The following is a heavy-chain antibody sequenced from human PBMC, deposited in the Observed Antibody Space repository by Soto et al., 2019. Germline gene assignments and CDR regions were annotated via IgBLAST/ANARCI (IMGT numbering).Heavy chain of an antibody. CDR3: ARPSYGSPYYYGMDV. Sequence: QVQLVESGGGVVQPGRSLRLSCAASGFTFSNFGMHWVRQAPGKGLEWVAVIWYDGSIKYYTDSLKGRFTISRDNSKNTLYLQMNSQRAEDTAVYYCARPSYGSPYYYGMDVWGQGTTVTVSS. CDR2: IWYDGSIK. D-gene: IGHD3-10*01. J-gene: IGHJ6*02. V-gene: IGHV3-33*01. CDR1: GFTFSNFG.